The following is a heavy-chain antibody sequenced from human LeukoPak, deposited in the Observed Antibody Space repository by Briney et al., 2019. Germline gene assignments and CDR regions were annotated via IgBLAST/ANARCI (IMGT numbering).Heavy chain of an antibody. CDR3: TSEEVVPAAPWVRRWY. J-gene: IGHJ4*02. D-gene: IGHD2-2*01. Sequence: PGRSLRLSCAASGFTFSSYGMHWVRQAPGKGLEWVAVMWYDGSNKYYADSVKGRFTISRDNSKNTLYLQMNSLRAEDTAVYYCTSEEVVPAAPWVRRWYWGQGTLVTVSS. CDR2: MWYDGSNK. V-gene: IGHV3-33*01. CDR1: GFTFSSYG.